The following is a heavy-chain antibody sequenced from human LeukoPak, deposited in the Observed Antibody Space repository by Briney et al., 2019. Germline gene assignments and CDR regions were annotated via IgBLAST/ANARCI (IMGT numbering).Heavy chain of an antibody. CDR2: ISAYNGNT. CDR3: TTGKIYCSTTSCSDDY. Sequence: GASVKVSCKAPGYTFTSYGISWVRQAPGQGLEWMGWISAYNGNTNYAQKLQGRVTMTTDTSTSTAYMELRSLRSDDTAVYYCTTGKIYCSTTSCSDDYWGQGTLVTVSS. D-gene: IGHD2-2*01. J-gene: IGHJ4*02. V-gene: IGHV1-18*01. CDR1: GYTFTSYG.